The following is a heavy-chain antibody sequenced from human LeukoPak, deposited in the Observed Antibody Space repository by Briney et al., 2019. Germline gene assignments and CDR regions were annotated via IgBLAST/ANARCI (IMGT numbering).Heavy chain of an antibody. CDR2: INSDGSST. CDR1: GLTFSSYW. Sequence: GGSLRLSCAASGLTFSSYWMHWVRQAPGKGLVWVSRINSDGSSTSYADSVKGRFTISRGNAKNTLFLQMNSLRAEDTAVYYCASGTMVRGVIRSFDYWGQGTLVTVTS. J-gene: IGHJ4*02. D-gene: IGHD3-10*01. CDR3: ASGTMVRGVIRSFDY. V-gene: IGHV3-74*01.